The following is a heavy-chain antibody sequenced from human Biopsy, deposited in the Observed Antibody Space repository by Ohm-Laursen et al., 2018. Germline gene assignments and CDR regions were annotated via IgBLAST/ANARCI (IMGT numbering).Heavy chain of an antibody. J-gene: IGHJ6*02. CDR2: INTENGNT. CDR3: ARAKLEPVYYYYGMDV. CDR1: GYTFTSYG. Sequence: SVKVSCKASGYTFTSYGISWVRQAPGQGLEWMGWINTENGNTIYAQNLQGRVTMTADTSTSTAYMEVTSLRSDDTAVYYCARAKLEPVYYYYGMDVWGQGTTATVSS. V-gene: IGHV1-18*01. D-gene: IGHD1-1*01.